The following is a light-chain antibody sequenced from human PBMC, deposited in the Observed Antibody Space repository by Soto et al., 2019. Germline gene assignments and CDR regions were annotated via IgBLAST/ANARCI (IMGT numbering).Light chain of an antibody. J-gene: IGLJ3*02. CDR3: SSYTSRITVV. CDR2: DVS. CDR1: SSDVGAYKY. Sequence: QSVLTQPASVSGSPGQSITISCTGTSSDVGAYKYVSWYQQYPGKAPKLMIYDVSNRPSGVSNRFSGSKSGNTASLTISGLRAEDEADYYCSSYTSRITVVFGGGTKVTVL. V-gene: IGLV2-14*01.